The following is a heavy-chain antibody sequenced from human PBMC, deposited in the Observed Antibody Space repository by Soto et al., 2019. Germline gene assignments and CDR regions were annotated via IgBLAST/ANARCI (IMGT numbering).Heavy chain of an antibody. CDR1: GGTFSSYA. Sequence: SLKVSCKASGGTFSSYAISWVRQAPGQGLEWMGGIIPIFGTANYAQKFQGRVTITADKSTSTAYMELSSLRSEDTAVYYCARGMATIANWGSGWFDPWGQGTLVTVSS. V-gene: IGHV1-69*06. CDR3: ARGMATIANWGSGWFDP. D-gene: IGHD7-27*01. CDR2: IIPIFGTA. J-gene: IGHJ5*02.